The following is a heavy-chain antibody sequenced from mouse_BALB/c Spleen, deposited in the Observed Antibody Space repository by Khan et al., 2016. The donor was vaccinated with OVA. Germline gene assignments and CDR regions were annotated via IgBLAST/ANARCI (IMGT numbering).Heavy chain of an antibody. V-gene: IGHV1S136*01. Sequence: EVQLQQSGPELVEPGASVKMSCKTSGYTFTNYVLHWVKQRPGQGLEWIAYINPDNAGTRYNEIFKGKATLTADISSSTAYLQLSSLTSEDSAVYYCAREASIGDFHFPYWGQGTLVTVSA. CDR2: INPDNAGT. CDR1: GYTFTNYV. D-gene: IGHD3-1*01. J-gene: IGHJ3*01. CDR3: AREASIGDFHFPY.